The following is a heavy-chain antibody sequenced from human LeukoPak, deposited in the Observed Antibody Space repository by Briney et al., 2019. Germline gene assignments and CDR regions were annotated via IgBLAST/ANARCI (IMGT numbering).Heavy chain of an antibody. Sequence: SETLSLTCAVYSGSFSGYYWSWIRQPPGKGLECIGEINHSGSTNYNPSLKSRVTISVDTSKNQYSLKLSSVTAADTAVDYCARGGGIVVVPAAIPYDYWCQGTLVTVSS. CDR3: ARGGGIVVVPAAIPYDY. CDR2: INHSGST. D-gene: IGHD2-2*01. CDR1: SGSFSGYY. J-gene: IGHJ4*02. V-gene: IGHV4-34*01.